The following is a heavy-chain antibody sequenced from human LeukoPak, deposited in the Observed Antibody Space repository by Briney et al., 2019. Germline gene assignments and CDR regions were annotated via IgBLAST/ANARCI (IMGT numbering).Heavy chain of an antibody. CDR1: GYTFTGYY. CDR2: INPNSGDT. Sequence: ASVKVSCKASGYTFTGYYIHWVRQAPGQGLEWMGWINPNSGDTNYAQNFQGRVTMTRDTSIITAYMELSRLRSDDTAVYYCARPHLDTAMVDCWFDPWGQGTLVTVSS. CDR3: ARPHLDTAMVDCWFDP. J-gene: IGHJ5*02. V-gene: IGHV1-2*02. D-gene: IGHD5-18*01.